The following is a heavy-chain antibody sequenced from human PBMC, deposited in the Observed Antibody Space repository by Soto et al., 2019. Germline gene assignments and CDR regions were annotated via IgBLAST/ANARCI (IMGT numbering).Heavy chain of an antibody. V-gene: IGHV4-59*08. Sequence: QVQLQESGPGLVKPSETLSLTCTVSGGSISSYYWSWIRQPPGKGLEWIGYIYYSGSTNYNPSLKSRVTLSVDTSKNQFSLKLSSVTAADTAVYYCAGQVPGPYGSGSYFDYWGQGTLVTVSS. CDR2: IYYSGST. J-gene: IGHJ4*02. D-gene: IGHD3-10*01. CDR3: AGQVPGPYGSGSYFDY. CDR1: GGSISSYY.